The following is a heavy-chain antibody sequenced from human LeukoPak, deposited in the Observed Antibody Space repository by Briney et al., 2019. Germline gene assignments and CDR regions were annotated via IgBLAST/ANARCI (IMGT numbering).Heavy chain of an antibody. CDR3: AKNRGGSYYSGSDY. V-gene: IGHV3-23*01. CDR2: VRGSDAAT. CDR1: GFTFSSYA. D-gene: IGHD1-26*01. Sequence: GGSLRLSCAASGFTFSSYAMNWVRQAPGKGLEWVSAVRGSDAATSYADSVKGRFTISRDNSKNTLYLQMNSLRAEDTAVSYCAKNRGGSYYSGSDYWGQGTLVTVSS. J-gene: IGHJ4*02.